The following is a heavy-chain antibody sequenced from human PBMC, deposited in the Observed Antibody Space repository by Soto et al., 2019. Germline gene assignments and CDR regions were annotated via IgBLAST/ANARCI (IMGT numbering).Heavy chain of an antibody. J-gene: IGHJ4*02. CDR1: GGSISSYY. CDR2: IYTSGST. V-gene: IGHV4-4*07. D-gene: IGHD5-12*01. Sequence: WETRSLTCTVSGGSISSYYWSWIRQPAGKGLEWIGRIYTSGSTNYNPSLKSRVTMSVDTSKNQFSLKLSSVTAADTAVYYCARDRVDMVATSYFDYWGQGTLVTVSS. CDR3: ARDRVDMVATSYFDY.